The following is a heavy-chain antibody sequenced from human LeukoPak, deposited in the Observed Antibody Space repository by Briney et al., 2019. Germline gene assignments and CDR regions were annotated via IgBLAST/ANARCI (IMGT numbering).Heavy chain of an antibody. Sequence: GGSLSLSCAASGFTFSNYWVTWVRQAPGKGLEWVAHINQGGSKAYYMVSVKARFTVSRDNAGNSVSLHRNSLRAEDTAVYYCVRDGGVDGYDLLDYWGQGSLVTVSS. CDR3: VRDGGVDGYDLLDY. V-gene: IGHV3-7*01. CDR1: GFTFSNYW. CDR2: INQGGSKA. J-gene: IGHJ4*02. D-gene: IGHD5-24*01.